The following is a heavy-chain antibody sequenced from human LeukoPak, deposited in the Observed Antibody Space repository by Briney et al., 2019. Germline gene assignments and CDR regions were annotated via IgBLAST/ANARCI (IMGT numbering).Heavy chain of an antibody. CDR3: ARRGGSYYGGSYFDY. CDR1: GYTFTGYY. Sequence: ASVKVSCKASGYTFTGYYMHWVRQAPGQGLEWMGIINPSGGSTSYAQKFQGRVTMTRDMSTSTVYMELSSLRSEDTAVYYCARRGGSYYGGSYFDYWGQGTLVTVSS. CDR2: INPSGGST. D-gene: IGHD1-26*01. J-gene: IGHJ4*02. V-gene: IGHV1-46*01.